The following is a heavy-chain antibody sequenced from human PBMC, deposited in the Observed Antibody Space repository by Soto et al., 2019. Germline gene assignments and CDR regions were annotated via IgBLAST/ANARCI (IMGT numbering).Heavy chain of an antibody. Sequence: GWSLRLSCAASGFTFSYYTMHWVRQAPGKGLEWVALTAYDGSNKYYADSVRGRFSISRDNSKNTLYLQMNSLRPEDTAVYYCARDILRSGSIAFDYWGQGALVTVSS. J-gene: IGHJ4*02. CDR2: TAYDGSNK. CDR3: ARDILRSGSIAFDY. V-gene: IGHV3-30-3*01. CDR1: GFTFSYYT. D-gene: IGHD1-26*01.